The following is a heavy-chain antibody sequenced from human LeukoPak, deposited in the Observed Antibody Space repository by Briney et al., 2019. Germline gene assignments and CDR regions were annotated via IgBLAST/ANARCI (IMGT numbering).Heavy chain of an antibody. V-gene: IGHV4-39*01. CDR2: VYDSGST. J-gene: IGHJ4*02. D-gene: IGHD6-19*01. CDR3: ARPPPTESSGWGRPFDY. CDR1: GGSISSSSYF. Sequence: PSETLSLTCTVSGGSISSSSYFWGWIRQPPGKGLEWIVSVYDSGSTYYNPSLKSRVTISVDTSKNQFSLKLSSVTAADTAVFYCARPPPTESSGWGRPFDYWGQGTLVTVS.